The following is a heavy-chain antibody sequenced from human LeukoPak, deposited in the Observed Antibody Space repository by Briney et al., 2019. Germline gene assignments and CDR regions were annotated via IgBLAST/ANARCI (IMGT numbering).Heavy chain of an antibody. CDR1: GGSISSYY. D-gene: IGHD3-22*01. V-gene: IGHV4-59*01. CDR3: AREPTYYDSMGFDY. J-gene: IGHJ4*02. Sequence: SETLSLTCTVSGGSISSYYWSWIRQPPGKGLEWIGYIYYSGSTNYNPSLKSRVTISVDTSKNQFSLKLSSVTAADTAVYYCAREPTYYDSMGFDYWGQGTLVTVSS. CDR2: IYYSGST.